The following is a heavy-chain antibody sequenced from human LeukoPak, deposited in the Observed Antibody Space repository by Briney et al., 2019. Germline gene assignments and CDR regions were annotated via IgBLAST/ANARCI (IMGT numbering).Heavy chain of an antibody. Sequence: GGSLRLSCAASGFTFSDYYMSWIRQAPGKGLEWVSYISSGDNTIYYADSVKGPFTMSRDNAKNSLYLQMNSLRAEDTAVYYCARVMGNYATDYWGQGTLVTVSS. D-gene: IGHD1-7*01. CDR2: ISSGDNTI. V-gene: IGHV3-11*04. CDR1: GFTFSDYY. J-gene: IGHJ4*02. CDR3: ARVMGNYATDY.